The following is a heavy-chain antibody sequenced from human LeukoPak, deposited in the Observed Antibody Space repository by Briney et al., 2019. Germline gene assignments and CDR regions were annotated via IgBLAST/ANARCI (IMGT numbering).Heavy chain of an antibody. V-gene: IGHV3-7*05. J-gene: IGHJ4*02. Sequence: GGSLRLSCAASGFTFSNYWMIWVRQAPGKGLEWVGNIKQDGSDKRYADSVRGRFSISRDNAQTSLYLQMNSLRAEDTAVYYCARSLGYCSGGSCFPFDYWGQGTLVTVSS. CDR2: IKQDGSDK. CDR1: GFTFSNYW. D-gene: IGHD2-15*01. CDR3: ARSLGYCSGGSCFPFDY.